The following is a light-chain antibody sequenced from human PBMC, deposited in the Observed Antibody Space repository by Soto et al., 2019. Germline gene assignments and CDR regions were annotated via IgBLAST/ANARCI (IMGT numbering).Light chain of an antibody. CDR1: QGIDTS. V-gene: IGKV1-9*01. CDR2: AAS. CDR3: QQLHGYPIT. J-gene: IGKJ5*01. Sequence: DIQMSQSPSTLSASVGDRVTITCRASQGIDTSLAWYQQKPGKAPKLLIYAASNFQSGVPSRFSGSGSGTHFTLTISSLQPEDFATYYCQQLHGYPITFGQGTRLEIK.